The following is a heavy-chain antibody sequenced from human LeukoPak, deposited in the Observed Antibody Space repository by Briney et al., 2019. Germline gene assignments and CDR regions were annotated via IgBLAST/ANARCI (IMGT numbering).Heavy chain of an antibody. CDR2: ISSSSSYI. D-gene: IGHD3-10*01. J-gene: IGHJ4*02. Sequence: GGSLRLSCAASGFTFSSYSMNWVRQAPGKGLEWVSSISSSSSYIYYADSVKGRFTISRDNAKNSLYLQMNSLRDEDTDVYYCAREQDYYGKSPPPFFDYWGQGTLVTVSS. V-gene: IGHV3-21*01. CDR1: GFTFSSYS. CDR3: AREQDYYGKSPPPFFDY.